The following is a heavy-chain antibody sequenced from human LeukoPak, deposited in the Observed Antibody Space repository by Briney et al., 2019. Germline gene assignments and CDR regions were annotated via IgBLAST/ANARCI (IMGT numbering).Heavy chain of an antibody. Sequence: SETLSLTCAVSGGSISSNNWWAWIRPPPGKGLEWIGYIYYSGNTYYNPYNPSLTSRVTMSVDTSKNQFSLKLDSVTEIDTAMYYCARNQAVAANRGAFDIWGQGTMVTVCS. V-gene: IGHV4-28*01. CDR3: ARNQAVAANRGAFDI. J-gene: IGHJ3*02. CDR2: IYYSGNT. D-gene: IGHD6-19*01. CDR1: GGSISSNNW.